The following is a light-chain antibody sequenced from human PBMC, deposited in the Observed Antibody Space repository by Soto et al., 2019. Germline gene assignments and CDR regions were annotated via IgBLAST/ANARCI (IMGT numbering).Light chain of an antibody. V-gene: IGKV3-15*01. J-gene: IGKJ1*01. Sequence: EIVMTQSPATLSVSPGERVTLSCRASQDIRSSLAWYQQKPGQAPRLLIYAASSLQSGVPSRFSGSGSGTEFTLTISSLQPDDFATYYCQQYNSYSRTFGQGTKVDIK. CDR3: QQYNSYSRT. CDR1: QDIRSS. CDR2: AAS.